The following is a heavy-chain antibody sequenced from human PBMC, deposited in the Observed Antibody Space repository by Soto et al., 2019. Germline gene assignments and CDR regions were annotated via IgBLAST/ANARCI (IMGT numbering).Heavy chain of an antibody. CDR2: IYYSGST. Sequence: PSETLSLTCTVSGDSISSYYWTWIRQPPGKGLEWIGYIYYSGSTNYNPSLKSRVTISVDTSKNQFSLKLTSVTAADTAVYYCARGVATFGPWGQGTLVTVSS. V-gene: IGHV4-59*01. D-gene: IGHD3-16*01. CDR1: GDSISSYY. CDR3: ARGVATFGP. J-gene: IGHJ5*02.